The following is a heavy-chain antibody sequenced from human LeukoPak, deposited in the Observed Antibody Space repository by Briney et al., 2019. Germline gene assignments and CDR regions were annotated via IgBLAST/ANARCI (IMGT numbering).Heavy chain of an antibody. CDR3: ARALRRDTTYYEGY. CDR1: GYTFTGYY. D-gene: IGHD1-26*01. J-gene: IGHJ4*02. Sequence: GASVKVSCKASGYTFTGYYMHWVRQAPGQGLEWMGWINPNSGGTNYAQTFQGRVTMTRDTSINTAYMELTTLRSDDTAVYYCARALRRDTTYYEGYWGQGTLVTVSS. V-gene: IGHV1-2*02. CDR2: INPNSGGT.